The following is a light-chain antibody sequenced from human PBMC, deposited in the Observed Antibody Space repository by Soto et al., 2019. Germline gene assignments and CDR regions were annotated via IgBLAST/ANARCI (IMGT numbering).Light chain of an antibody. CDR3: HQYDHWPGYT. CDR1: QSVSSN. J-gene: IGKJ2*01. Sequence: EIVMTQSPATLSVSPGERATLSCRASQSVSSNLAWYQQKPGQAPRLLISGAFTMAPGVPARFSASGSGTEFTLTISSLQSEDFAVYYCHQYDHWPGYTFGQGTKLEIK. CDR2: GAF. V-gene: IGKV3-15*01.